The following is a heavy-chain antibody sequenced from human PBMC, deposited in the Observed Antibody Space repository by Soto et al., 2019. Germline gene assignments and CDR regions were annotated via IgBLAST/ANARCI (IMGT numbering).Heavy chain of an antibody. CDR2: IIPIFGTA. D-gene: IGHD5-18*01. CDR1: GGTFSSYA. CDR3: ASPNTAIAYPYYYYGMDV. J-gene: IGHJ6*02. Sequence: QVQLVQSGAEVQKPGSSVKVSCKASGGTFSSYAISWVRQAPGQGLEWMGGIIPIFGTANYAQKFQGRATITADESTSTAYMELSSLRSEDTAVYYCASPNTAIAYPYYYYGMDVWGQGTTVTVSS. V-gene: IGHV1-69*01.